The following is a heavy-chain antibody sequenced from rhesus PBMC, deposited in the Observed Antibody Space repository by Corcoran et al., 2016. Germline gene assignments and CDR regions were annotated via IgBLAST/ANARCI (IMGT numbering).Heavy chain of an antibody. J-gene: IGHJ4*01. D-gene: IGHD3-9*01. CDR1: GGSISSSYSY. Sequence: QVQLQESGPGLVKPSETLSLTCAVSGGSISSSYSYWSWIRQAPGQGREWVGYISYSGSTSYNPSLKSRVTISRDTSKNQFSLKLSSVTAADTAVYYCARRKLYEDDYGYYYTGVDYWGQGVLVTVSS. V-gene: IGHV4-122*02. CDR3: ARRKLYEDDYGYYYTGVDY. CDR2: ISYSGST.